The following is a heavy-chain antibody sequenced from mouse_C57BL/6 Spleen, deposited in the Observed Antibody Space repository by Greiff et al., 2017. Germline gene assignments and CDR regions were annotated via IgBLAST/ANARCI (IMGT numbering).Heavy chain of an antibody. V-gene: IGHV1-42*01. J-gene: IGHJ3*01. Sequence: EVQLQQSGPELVKPGASVKISCTASGYSFTGYYMNWVKQSPEKSLEWIGEINPSTGGTTYNQKFKAKATLTVDKSSSTAYMQLKSLTSEDSAVYYGARRYYGSSSFAYWGQATLVTVSA. CDR2: INPSTGGT. D-gene: IGHD1-1*01. CDR3: ARRYYGSSSFAY. CDR1: GYSFTGYY.